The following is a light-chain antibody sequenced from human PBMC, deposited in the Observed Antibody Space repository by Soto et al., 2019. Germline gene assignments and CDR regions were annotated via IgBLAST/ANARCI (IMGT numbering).Light chain of an antibody. V-gene: IGKV1-5*01. J-gene: IGKJ1*01. CDR3: QQYSSYPST. CDR2: DAS. CDR1: QSISSW. Sequence: DVQMTQSPSSLSASVGGRVTITCRASQSISSWLAWYQQTPGKAPKLLIFDASSLETGVPSRFSGSGSGTEFTLTITSLQPDDFAPYYCQQYSSYPSTFGQATKVDI.